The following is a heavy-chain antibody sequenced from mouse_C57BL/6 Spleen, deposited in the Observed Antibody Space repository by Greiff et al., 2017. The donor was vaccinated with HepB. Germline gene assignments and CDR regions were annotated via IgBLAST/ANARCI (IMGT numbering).Heavy chain of an antibody. CDR3: ARSDYGGRLYCDV. CDR1: GYTFTSYW. CDR2: IYPSDSET. Sequence: VQLQQPGAELVRPGSSVKLSCKASGYTFTSYWMDWVKQRPGQGLEWIGNIYPSDSETHYKQKFKDKATLTVDKSSSTAYMQLSSLTSEDSAVYYCARSDYGGRLYCDVWGTGTTVTVSS. V-gene: IGHV1-61*01. D-gene: IGHD1-1*01. J-gene: IGHJ1*03.